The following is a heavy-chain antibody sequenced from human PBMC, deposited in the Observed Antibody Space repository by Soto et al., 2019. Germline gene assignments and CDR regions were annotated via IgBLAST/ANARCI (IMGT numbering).Heavy chain of an antibody. Sequence: QVQLQESGPGLVKPSQTLSLTCTVSGGSISSGGYYWSWIRQHPGKGLEWIGNIYYSGSTYYNPSLKSRTXIXVXXTQNQFSLNLSSATAADTAVYYCARDGGTTYAIAYWGQGTLVTVSS. V-gene: IGHV4-31*03. D-gene: IGHD1-26*01. CDR2: IYYSGST. CDR1: GGSISSGGYY. J-gene: IGHJ4*02. CDR3: ARDGGTTYAIAY.